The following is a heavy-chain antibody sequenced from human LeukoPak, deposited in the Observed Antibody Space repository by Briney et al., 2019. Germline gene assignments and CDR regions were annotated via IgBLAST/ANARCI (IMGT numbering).Heavy chain of an antibody. Sequence: GGSLRLSCAASGFTFSSYAMHWVRQAPGKGLEWVAVISYDGSNKYYADSVKGRFTISRDNSKNTLYLQMNSLRAEDTAVYYCARDYSSGWYGAEYFQHWGQGTLVTVSS. D-gene: IGHD6-19*01. CDR3: ARDYSSGWYGAEYFQH. J-gene: IGHJ1*01. V-gene: IGHV3-30-3*01. CDR1: GFTFSSYA. CDR2: ISYDGSNK.